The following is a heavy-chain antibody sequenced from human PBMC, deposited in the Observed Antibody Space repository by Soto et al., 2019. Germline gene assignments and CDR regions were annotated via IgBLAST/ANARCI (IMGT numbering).Heavy chain of an antibody. D-gene: IGHD5-12*01. Sequence: GGSLRLSCAASGFTFSSYWMSWVRQAPGKGLEWVANIKQDGSEKYYVDSVKGRFTISRDNAKNSLYLQMNSLRAEDTAVYYCASTTRDGYNSFFDYWGQGTLVTVSS. CDR1: GFTFSSYW. CDR2: IKQDGSEK. V-gene: IGHV3-7*05. CDR3: ASTTRDGYNSFFDY. J-gene: IGHJ4*02.